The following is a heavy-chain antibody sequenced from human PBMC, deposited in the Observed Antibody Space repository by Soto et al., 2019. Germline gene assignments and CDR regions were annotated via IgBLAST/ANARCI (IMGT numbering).Heavy chain of an antibody. CDR1: GYTSTSYA. CDR2: INAGNGNT. V-gene: IGHV1-3*01. Sequence: ASVKVSCKASGYTSTSYAMHWVRQAPGQRLEWMGWINAGNGNTKYSQKFQGRVTITRDTSASTAYMELSSLRSEDTAVYYCARGAGYNWNYYYYYGMDVWGQGTTVTVSS. D-gene: IGHD1-20*01. J-gene: IGHJ6*02. CDR3: ARGAGYNWNYYYYYGMDV.